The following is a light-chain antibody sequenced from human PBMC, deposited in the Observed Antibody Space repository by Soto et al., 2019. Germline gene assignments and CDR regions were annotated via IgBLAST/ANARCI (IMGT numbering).Light chain of an antibody. V-gene: IGLV2-14*01. CDR1: SSDIDAYNY. CDR2: EVT. J-gene: IGLJ1*01. Sequence: QSALTQPASVSGSPGQSITISCTGTSSDIDAYNYVSWYQQHPGKAPKLMIYEVTNRPSGISNRFSGSRSGNTASLSISGLHAEDEADYYCSSYSSAIAFVFGTGTKVTVL. CDR3: SSYSSAIAFV.